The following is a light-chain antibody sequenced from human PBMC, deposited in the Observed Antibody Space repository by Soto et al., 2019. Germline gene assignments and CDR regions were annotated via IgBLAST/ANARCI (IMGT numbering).Light chain of an antibody. Sequence: DIQMTQSPSSLSASVGDRVTIACRASQTISNYLNWYQQKPGKAPKLLIYAASNLQPGVPSKFSGSGSGTDFILTISSLQSEDFATYYCQHTYSSPRTFGQGTDVVMK. J-gene: IGKJ1*01. V-gene: IGKV1-39*01. CDR3: QHTYSSPRT. CDR2: AAS. CDR1: QTISNY.